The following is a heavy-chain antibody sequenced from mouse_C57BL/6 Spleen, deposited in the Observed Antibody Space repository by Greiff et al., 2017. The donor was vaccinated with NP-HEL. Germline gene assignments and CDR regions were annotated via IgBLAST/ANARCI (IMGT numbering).Heavy chain of an antibody. J-gene: IGHJ3*01. CDR3: ARDLWYFAY. Sequence: EVKLVESGPGLVKPSQSLSLTCSVTGYSITSGYYWNWIRQFPGNKLEWMGYISYDGSNNYNPSLKNRISITRDTSKNQFFLKLNSVTTEDTATYYCARDLWYFAYWGQGTLVTVSA. D-gene: IGHD6-2*01. CDR2: ISYDGSN. V-gene: IGHV3-6*01. CDR1: GYSITSGYY.